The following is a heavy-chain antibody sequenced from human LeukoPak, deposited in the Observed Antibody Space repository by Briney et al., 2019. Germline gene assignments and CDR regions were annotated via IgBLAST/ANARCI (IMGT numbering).Heavy chain of an antibody. V-gene: IGHV1-2*02. CDR2: VNPNDSGT. Sequence: ASVKVSCKASGYTFTGYYIHWVRQAPGQGLEWMGWVNPNDSGTNYAQKFQGRVTMTWDTSITTAYMELSSLTSDDTAVYYCARDLDSSWTGYFQPWGQGTLVTVSS. D-gene: IGHD6-13*01. CDR1: GYTFTGYY. J-gene: IGHJ1*01. CDR3: ARDLDSSWTGYFQP.